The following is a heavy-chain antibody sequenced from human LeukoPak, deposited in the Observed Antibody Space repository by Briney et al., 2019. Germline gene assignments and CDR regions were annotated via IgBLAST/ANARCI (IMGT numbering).Heavy chain of an antibody. J-gene: IGHJ6*03. D-gene: IGHD2-2*01. CDR1: GGSISSYY. CDR3: ARHRCSSASCYVSYYYYYYMDV. V-gene: IGHV4-59*08. Sequence: SETLSLTCTVSGGSISSYYWSWIRQSPGKGLEWIGYIYYSGSTNYNPSLKSRVTISVDTSKNQFSLKLSSVTAADTAVYYCARHRCSSASCYVSYYYYYYMDVWGKGTTVTVSS. CDR2: IYYSGST.